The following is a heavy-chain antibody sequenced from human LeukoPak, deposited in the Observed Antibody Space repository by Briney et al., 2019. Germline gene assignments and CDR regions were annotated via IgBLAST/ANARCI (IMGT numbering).Heavy chain of an antibody. CDR2: IYTSGST. D-gene: IGHD4-23*01. CDR1: GGFISSYY. J-gene: IGHJ4*02. Sequence: SETLSLTCTVSGGFISSYYWSWIRQPAGKGQEWIGRIYTSGSTNYNPSLKSRVTMSVDTSKNQFSLKLSSVTAADTAVYYCATIGGNSGFDYWGQGTLVTVSS. CDR3: ATIGGNSGFDY. V-gene: IGHV4-4*07.